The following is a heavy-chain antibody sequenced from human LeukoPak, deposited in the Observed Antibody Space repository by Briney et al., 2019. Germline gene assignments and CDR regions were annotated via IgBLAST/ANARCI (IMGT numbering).Heavy chain of an antibody. Sequence: GGSLRLSCAASGFTFSSYAVHWVRQAPGKGLEYVSAISSNGSSTYYANSVKGRFTISRDNSKNTLYLQMGSLRAEDMAVYYCARGKLDYGDYYYYYGMDVWGRGTTVTVSS. CDR1: GFTFSSYA. D-gene: IGHD4-17*01. CDR2: ISSNGSST. V-gene: IGHV3-64*01. J-gene: IGHJ6*02. CDR3: ARGKLDYGDYYYYYGMDV.